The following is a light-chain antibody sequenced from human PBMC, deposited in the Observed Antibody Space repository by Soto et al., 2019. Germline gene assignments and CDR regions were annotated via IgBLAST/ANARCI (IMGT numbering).Light chain of an antibody. CDR1: SSDVGGYNY. CDR3: SSYAGSNNLV. CDR2: EVS. V-gene: IGLV2-8*01. J-gene: IGLJ2*01. Sequence: QSVLTQPPSASGSPGQSVTISCTGTSSDVGGYNYVSWYQQHPGKAPKLMIYEVSKRPSGVPDRFSGSNSGNTASLTVSGLQAEDEAEYSCSSYAGSNNLVFGGGTQLTVL.